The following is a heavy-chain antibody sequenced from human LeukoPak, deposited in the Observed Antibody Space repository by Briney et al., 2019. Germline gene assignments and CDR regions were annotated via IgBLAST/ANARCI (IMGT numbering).Heavy chain of an antibody. CDR3: AKDVRTEAAAMSY. V-gene: IGHV3-30*18. J-gene: IGHJ4*02. Sequence: GESLRLSCVASGFTFKSYGMHWVRQAPGKGLEWVAVISHDGSNKYYADSVKGRFTISRESSQNTLYLQMNSLRVEDTAVYYCAKDVRTEAAAMSYWGQGSLVIVSS. CDR2: ISHDGSNK. CDR1: GFTFKSYG. D-gene: IGHD2-2*01.